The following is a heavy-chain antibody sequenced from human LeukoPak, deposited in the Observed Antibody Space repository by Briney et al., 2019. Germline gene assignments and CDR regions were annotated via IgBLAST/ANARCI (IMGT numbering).Heavy chain of an antibody. V-gene: IGHV3-9*01. D-gene: IGHD3-10*01. CDR2: ISWNGGII. CDR1: GFTFDNYA. CDR3: AKGGLRLYFGQFHY. Sequence: PGGSLRLSCAASGFTFDNYAVQWVRKVPGKGLEWVSVISWNGGIIGYADSVKGRFTISRDSAKNSLYLQMNSLRVEDTALYYCAKGGLRLYFGQFHYWGQGTLVTVSS. J-gene: IGHJ4*02.